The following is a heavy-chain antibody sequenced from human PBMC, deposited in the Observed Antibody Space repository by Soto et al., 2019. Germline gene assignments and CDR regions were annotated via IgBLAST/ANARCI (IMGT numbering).Heavy chain of an antibody. J-gene: IGHJ3*02. D-gene: IGHD6-19*01. V-gene: IGHV1-69*02. CDR3: AGAAWGQWLIGAFDI. CDR1: GGTFSSYT. Sequence: SVKVSCKASGGTFSSYTVSWVRQAPGQGLEWMGRIIPILGIANYAQKFQGRVTITADKSTSTAYMELSSLRSEDTAVYYFAGAAWGQWLIGAFDIWGQGTMVT. CDR2: IIPILGIA.